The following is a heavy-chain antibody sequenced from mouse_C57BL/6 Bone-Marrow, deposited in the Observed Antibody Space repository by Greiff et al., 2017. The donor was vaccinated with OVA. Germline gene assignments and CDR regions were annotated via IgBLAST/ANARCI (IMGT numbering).Heavy chain of an antibody. D-gene: IGHD1-1*01. Sequence: QVQLQQSGAELARPGASVKLSCKASGYTFTSYGISWVKQRTGQGLEWIGEIYPRSGNTYYTEKFKGKATLTADKSSSTAYMELRSLTSEDSAVYFCARPSYGSSYWYFDVWGTGTTVTVSS. CDR2: IYPRSGNT. CDR1: GYTFTSYG. V-gene: IGHV1-81*01. CDR3: ARPSYGSSYWYFDV. J-gene: IGHJ1*03.